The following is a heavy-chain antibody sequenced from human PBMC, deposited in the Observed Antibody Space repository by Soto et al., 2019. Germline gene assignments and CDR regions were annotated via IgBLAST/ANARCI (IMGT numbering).Heavy chain of an antibody. CDR1: GFTFSSYA. D-gene: IGHD3-22*01. CDR2: ISYDGSNK. Sequence: GGSLRLSCAASGFTFSSYAMHWVRQAPGKGLEWVAVISYDGSNKYYADSVKGRFTISRDNSKNTLYLQMNSLRVEDTAVYYCALDLDYSDSSGYYYAPAYWGQGTLVTVSS. J-gene: IGHJ4*02. V-gene: IGHV3-30*04. CDR3: ALDLDYSDSSGYYYAPAY.